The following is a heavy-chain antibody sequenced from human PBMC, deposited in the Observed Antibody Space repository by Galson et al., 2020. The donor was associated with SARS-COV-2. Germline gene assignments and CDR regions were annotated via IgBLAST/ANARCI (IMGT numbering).Heavy chain of an antibody. CDR1: GYTFTGYY. V-gene: IGHV1-2*04. J-gene: IGHJ6*03. CDR2: INPNSGGT. Sequence: ASVKVSCKASGYTFTGYYMHWVRQAPGQGLEWMGWINPNSGGTNYAQKFQGWVTMTRDTSISTAYMELSRLRSDDTAVYYCARDRGAQDTGMVGECYFYYVDVWGKGTTVTVS. D-gene: IGHD5-18*01. CDR3: ARDRGAQDTGMVGECYFYYVDV.